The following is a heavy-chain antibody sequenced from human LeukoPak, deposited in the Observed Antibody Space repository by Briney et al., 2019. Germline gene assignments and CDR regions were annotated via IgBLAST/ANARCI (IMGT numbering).Heavy chain of an antibody. V-gene: IGHV1-3*01. CDR3: ARDRDRSGYSSSWFFDY. CDR1: GYTSTSYA. Sequence: ASVKVSCKASGYTSTSYAMHWVRQAPGQRLEWMGWINAGNGNTKYSQKFQGRVTITRDTSASTAYMELSSLRSEDTAVYYCARDRDRSGYSSSWFFDYWGQGTLVTVSS. J-gene: IGHJ4*02. D-gene: IGHD6-13*01. CDR2: INAGNGNT.